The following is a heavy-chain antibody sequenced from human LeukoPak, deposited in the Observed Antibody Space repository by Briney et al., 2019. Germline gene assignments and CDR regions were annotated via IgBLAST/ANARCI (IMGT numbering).Heavy chain of an antibody. Sequence: GGSLRLSCAASGFTFSIYWMTWVRQAPGKGLEWVANINQDGSEKYYVDSVKGRFTISRDNAKNPLYLQMSSLRAEDTAVYYCARERDGDTFDYWGQGTLVTVSS. CDR3: ARERDGDTFDY. CDR1: GFTFSIYW. J-gene: IGHJ4*02. D-gene: IGHD3-10*01. V-gene: IGHV3-7*01. CDR2: INQDGSEK.